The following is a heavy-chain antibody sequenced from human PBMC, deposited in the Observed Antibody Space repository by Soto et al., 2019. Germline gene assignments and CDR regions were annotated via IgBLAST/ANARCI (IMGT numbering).Heavy chain of an antibody. CDR3: ALDSSSSHGGLYYYAMDV. Sequence: QVQLQESGPGLVKPSGTLSLTCAVSGGSISSSNWWSWVRQPPGKGLEWIGEIYHSGSTNYNPSRKLPVPTSGDKSTNQFSLKLSSVSAADTAVYYCALDSSSSHGGLYYYAMDVWGQGTTVTVSS. CDR2: IYHSGST. D-gene: IGHD6-6*01. V-gene: IGHV4-4*02. CDR1: GGSISSSNW. J-gene: IGHJ6*02.